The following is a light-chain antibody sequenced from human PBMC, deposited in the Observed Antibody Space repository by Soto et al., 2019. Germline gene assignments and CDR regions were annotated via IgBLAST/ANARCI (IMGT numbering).Light chain of an antibody. V-gene: IGLV1-44*01. CDR2: SNN. J-gene: IGLJ1*01. CDR1: SSNIGAGYD. CDR3: AAWDDSLNAYV. Sequence: QSVLTQPPSVSGAPGQRVTISCTGSSSNIGAGYDVNWYQQLPGTAPKLLIYSNNERPSGVPDRFSGSKSGTSASLAISGLQSEDEADFYCAAWDDSLNAYVIGTGTKVTVL.